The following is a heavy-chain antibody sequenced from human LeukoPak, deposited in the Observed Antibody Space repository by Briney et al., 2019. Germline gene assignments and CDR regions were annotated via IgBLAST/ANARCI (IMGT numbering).Heavy chain of an antibody. CDR3: AKEDVVVVPAAIA. D-gene: IGHD2-2*02. Sequence: GGSLRLSCEASGFTFSTYAMSWVRQAPGKGLEWVSGIVDSGDITYYADSVKGRFTISRDNSKNTLYLQMNSLRAEDTAVYYCAKEDVVVVPAAIAWGQGTLVTVSS. CDR2: IVDSGDIT. V-gene: IGHV3-23*01. CDR1: GFTFSTYA. J-gene: IGHJ5*02.